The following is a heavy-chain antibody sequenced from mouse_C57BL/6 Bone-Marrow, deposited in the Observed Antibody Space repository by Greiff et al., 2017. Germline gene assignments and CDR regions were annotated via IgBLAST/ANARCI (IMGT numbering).Heavy chain of an antibody. CDR3: ARPSPYYGSSFYAMDY. CDR1: GFSLTSYG. CDR2: IWSGGST. Sequence: QVQLKQSGPGLVQPSQSLSITCTVSGFSLTSYGVHWVRQSPGKGLEWLGVIWSGGSTDYNAAFISRLSISKDNSKSKVFFKMNSLQADDTAIYYCARPSPYYGSSFYAMDYWGQGTSVTVSS. D-gene: IGHD1-1*01. J-gene: IGHJ4*01. V-gene: IGHV2-2*01.